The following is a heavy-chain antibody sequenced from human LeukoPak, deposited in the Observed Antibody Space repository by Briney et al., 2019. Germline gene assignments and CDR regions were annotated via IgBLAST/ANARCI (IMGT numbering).Heavy chain of an antibody. CDR1: GYTFTGYY. CDR2: INPNSGGT. Sequence: ASVKVSCKASGYTFTGYYMHWVRQAPGQGLEWMGWINPNSGGTNYAQKFQGRVTMTRDTSISTVYMELSSLRSDDTAVYYCARDIWFGEGRRVDIWGQGTMVTVSS. J-gene: IGHJ3*02. V-gene: IGHV1-2*02. D-gene: IGHD3-10*01. CDR3: ARDIWFGEGRRVDI.